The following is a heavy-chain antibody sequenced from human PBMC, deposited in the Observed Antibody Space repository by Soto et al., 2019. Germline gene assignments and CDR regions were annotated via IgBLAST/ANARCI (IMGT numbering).Heavy chain of an antibody. CDR2: ISYDGSNK. D-gene: IGHD5-18*01. V-gene: IGHV3-30*18. Sequence: PGGSLRLSCAASGFTFSSYGMHWVRQAPGKGLEWVAVISYDGSNKYYADSVKGRFTISRDNSKNTLYLQMNSLRAEDTAVYYCAKLANTAMVFDYWGQGTLVTVSS. CDR3: AKLANTAMVFDY. J-gene: IGHJ4*02. CDR1: GFTFSSYG.